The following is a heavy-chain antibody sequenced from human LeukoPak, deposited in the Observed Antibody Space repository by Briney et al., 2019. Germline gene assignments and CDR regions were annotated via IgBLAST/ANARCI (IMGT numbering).Heavy chain of an antibody. CDR2: MNPNSGTT. V-gene: IGHV1-8*02. Sequence: ASVKVSCKASGGTFSSYAISWVRQATGQGLEWMGWMNPNSGTTGYAQKFQGRVTMTRNTSISTAYMELSSLRSEDTAVYYCARDGGRYYYDSSGSNFDYWGQGTLVTVSS. CDR3: ARDGGRYYYDSSGSNFDY. J-gene: IGHJ4*02. D-gene: IGHD3-22*01. CDR1: GGTFSSYA.